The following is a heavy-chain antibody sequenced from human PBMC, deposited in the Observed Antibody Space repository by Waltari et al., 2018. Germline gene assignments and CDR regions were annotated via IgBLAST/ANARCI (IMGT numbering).Heavy chain of an antibody. D-gene: IGHD2-15*01. CDR3: ARDRGRGLYLDT. CDR2: LNRSGRT. V-gene: IGHV4-4*02. CDR1: GDSLSGNYW. J-gene: IGHJ5*02. Sequence: QLQFQESGPGLVKPSGTLSLTCAVSGDSLSGNYWLSWVRHSPQKGLEWIGQLNRSGRTNYNPSFGSRVTVSGDTSNNKFSLKGTSATAADTAVYYCARDRGRGLYLDTWGPGTLVTVSP.